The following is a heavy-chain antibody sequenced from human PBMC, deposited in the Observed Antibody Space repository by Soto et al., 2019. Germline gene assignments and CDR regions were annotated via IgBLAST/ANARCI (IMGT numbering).Heavy chain of an antibody. D-gene: IGHD2-2*01. CDR3: AREGVVVVPAAHPTYNWFDP. Sequence: ASVKVSCKASGYTFTSYDINWVRQATGQGLEWMGWMNPNSGNTGYAQKLQGRVTMTTDTSTSTAYMELRSLRSDDTAVYYCAREGVVVVPAAHPTYNWFDPWGQGTLVTVSS. V-gene: IGHV1-8*01. CDR1: GYTFTSYD. J-gene: IGHJ5*02. CDR2: MNPNSGNT.